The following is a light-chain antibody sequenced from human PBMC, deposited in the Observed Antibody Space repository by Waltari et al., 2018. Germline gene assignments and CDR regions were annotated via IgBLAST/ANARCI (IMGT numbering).Light chain of an antibody. J-gene: IGKJ1*01. Sequence: ESVWTQSPGPLSLSPGERATISCRARQSVSRPLAWYQQKPGQVPRLLIYGASSRATGVPDRFSGSGSGTDFSLTISRREPEDFAVYYCQHYVRLPVSFGQGTKVEI. CDR3: QHYVRLPVS. V-gene: IGKV3-20*01. CDR2: GAS. CDR1: QSVSRP.